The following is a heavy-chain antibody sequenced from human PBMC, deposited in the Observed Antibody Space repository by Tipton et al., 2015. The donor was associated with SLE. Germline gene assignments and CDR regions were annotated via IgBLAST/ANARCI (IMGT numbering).Heavy chain of an antibody. V-gene: IGHV4-59*12. CDR1: GGSISRYY. CDR3: ARDEYRYDGTGYHLLGHFDY. D-gene: IGHD3-22*01. J-gene: IGHJ4*02. CDR2: IYYSGNT. Sequence: TLSLTCTVSGGSISRYYWSWIRQPPGKGLEWIGYIYYSGNTKYNPSLKSRVTISVDTSKNQFSLKLSSVTAADTAVYYCARDEYRYDGTGYHLLGHFDYWGQGTLVTVSS.